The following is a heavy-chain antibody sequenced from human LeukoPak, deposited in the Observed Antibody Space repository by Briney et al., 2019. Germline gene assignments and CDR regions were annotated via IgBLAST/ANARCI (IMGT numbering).Heavy chain of an antibody. V-gene: IGHV4-30-2*01. CDR1: GGSISSGGYS. Sequence: PSRTLSLTCAVSGGSISSGGYSWSWIRQPPGKGLEWIGYIYHSGSTYYNPSLKSRVTISVDRSKNQFSLKLSSVTAADTAVYYCARDQYYYGSGTWGQGTLVTVSS. J-gene: IGHJ5*02. D-gene: IGHD3-10*01. CDR2: IYHSGST. CDR3: ARDQYYYGSGT.